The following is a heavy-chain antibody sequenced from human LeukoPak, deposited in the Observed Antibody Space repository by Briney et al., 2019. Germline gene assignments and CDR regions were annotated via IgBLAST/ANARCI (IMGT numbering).Heavy chain of an antibody. V-gene: IGHV4-38-2*02. J-gene: IGHJ5*02. CDR2: IYHSGST. D-gene: IGHD4-23*01. CDR3: ARSNDYGGKRGFDP. CDR1: GYSISSGYY. Sequence: SETLSLTCTVSGYSISSGYYWGWIRPPPGKGLEWIGSIYHSGSTYYNPSLKSRVTISVDTSKNQFSLKLSSVTAADTAVYYCARSNDYGGKRGFDPWGQGTLVTVSS.